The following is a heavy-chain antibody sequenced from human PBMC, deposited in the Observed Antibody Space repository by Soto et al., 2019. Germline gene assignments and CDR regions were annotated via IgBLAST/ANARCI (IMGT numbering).Heavy chain of an antibody. J-gene: IGHJ5*02. D-gene: IGHD2-2*01. CDR3: VRDVLVITTSCYGNWFDP. V-gene: IGHV3-74*01. CDR2: INSDASHT. CDR1: GFTFSTYW. Sequence: EVQLVESGGGLVQPGWSLRLSCAASGFTFSTYWMHLRRQVPGKGLEWVSRINSDASHTYYAESVKGRFTISSDNAKYTLHLDMNSLRAEDTAVYYCVRDVLVITTSCYGNWFDPWGQGTLVTVSS.